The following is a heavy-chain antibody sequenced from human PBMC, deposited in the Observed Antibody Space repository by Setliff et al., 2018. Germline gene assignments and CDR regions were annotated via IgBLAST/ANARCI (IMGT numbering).Heavy chain of an antibody. D-gene: IGHD4-17*01. CDR3: SKHPTALTTAGGDY. CDR2: ISGSGSSA. J-gene: IGHJ4*02. V-gene: IGHV3-23*01. CDR1: GFTFSTYA. Sequence: GGSLRLSCAASGFTFSTYAVSWVRQAPGKGLEWVSSISGSGSSAYYADSVKGRFTISRDNSKNTLFLQMNSLIFDDTAVYYCSKHPTALTTAGGDYWGQGTLVTVSS.